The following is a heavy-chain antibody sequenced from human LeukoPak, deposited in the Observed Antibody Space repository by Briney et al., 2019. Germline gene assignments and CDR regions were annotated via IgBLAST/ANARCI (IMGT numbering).Heavy chain of an antibody. D-gene: IGHD3-22*01. CDR1: GYSFTSYW. Sequence: GESLKISCKGSGYSFTSYWIGWVRQLPGKGLEWMGIIYPGDSDTRYSPSFQGQVTISADKSISTAYLQWSSLKASDTAMYYCARHSRSTLGYYLFDYWGQGTLVTVSS. J-gene: IGHJ4*02. V-gene: IGHV5-51*01. CDR3: ARHSRSTLGYYLFDY. CDR2: IYPGDSDT.